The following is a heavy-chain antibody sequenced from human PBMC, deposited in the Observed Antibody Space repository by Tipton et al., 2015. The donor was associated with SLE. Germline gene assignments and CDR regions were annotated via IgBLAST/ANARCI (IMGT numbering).Heavy chain of an antibody. CDR1: SYSISSTNYY. D-gene: IGHD4-17*01. J-gene: IGHJ5*02. Sequence: TLSLTCTVSSYSISSTNYYWGWIRQPPGKGLEWIGSIYYGGSTYYNPSLKSRVTMSIDTSKNQFSLRLSSVAAADTAVYYCARLPTGFPNWFDPWGQGTLVTVSS. CDR3: ARLPTGFPNWFDP. CDR2: IYYGGST. V-gene: IGHV4-39*01.